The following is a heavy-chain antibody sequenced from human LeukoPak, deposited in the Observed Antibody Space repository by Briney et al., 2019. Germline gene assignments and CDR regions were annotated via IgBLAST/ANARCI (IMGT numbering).Heavy chain of an antibody. CDR1: GFTFSSYG. CDR2: IRYDGSNK. Sequence: GGPLRLSCAASGFTFSSYGMHWVRQAPGKGLEWVAFIRYDGSNKYYADSVKGRFTISRDNSKNTLYLQMNSLRAEDTAVYYCAKDTYSGYDPGDWGQGTLVTVSS. CDR3: AKDTYSGYDPGD. D-gene: IGHD5-12*01. J-gene: IGHJ4*02. V-gene: IGHV3-30*02.